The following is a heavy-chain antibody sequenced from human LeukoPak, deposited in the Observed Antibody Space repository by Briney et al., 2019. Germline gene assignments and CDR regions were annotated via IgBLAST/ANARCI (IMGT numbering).Heavy chain of an antibody. CDR1: GFPFSSYE. J-gene: IGHJ4*02. Sequence: GGSLGLSCAASGFPFSSYEMNWVRQAPGKGLEWVSYISSSSNTMYYADSVKGRFTISRDSAKNSLYLQMNSLRDEDTAVYYCARAFDYWGQGTLVAVSS. V-gene: IGHV3-48*03. CDR3: ARAFDY. CDR2: ISSSSNTM.